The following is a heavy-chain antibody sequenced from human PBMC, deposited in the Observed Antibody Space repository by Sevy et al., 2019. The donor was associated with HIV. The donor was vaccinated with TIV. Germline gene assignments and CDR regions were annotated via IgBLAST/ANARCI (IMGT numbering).Heavy chain of an antibody. J-gene: IGHJ4*02. Sequence: GGSLRLSCAASGFTFSAYAMSWVRQAPGKGLEWVSAISGSGTSTYYADSVKGRFTISRDSSKNTLYLQMNSLTAEDTAVYYCAKDRFRLGEPRRASFDYWGQGTLVTVSS. CDR3: AKDRFRLGEPRRASFDY. D-gene: IGHD6-19*01. V-gene: IGHV3-23*01. CDR2: ISGSGTST. CDR1: GFTFSAYA.